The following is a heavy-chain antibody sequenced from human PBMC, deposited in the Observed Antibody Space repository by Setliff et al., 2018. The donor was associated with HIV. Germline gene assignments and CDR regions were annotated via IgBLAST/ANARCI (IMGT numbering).Heavy chain of an antibody. Sequence: GASVKVSCKASGYTLRRHGISWVRQAPGQGLEWMGWISAYNGNTNYAQKFRGRVTLTTDTSTSTAYMELRSLRSDDTAVYYCARVTDILLGYWVGYFDYWGQGTLVTVSS. V-gene: IGHV1-18*01. CDR3: ARVTDILLGYWVGYFDY. CDR2: ISAYNGNT. J-gene: IGHJ4*02. D-gene: IGHD2-8*01. CDR1: GYTLRRHG.